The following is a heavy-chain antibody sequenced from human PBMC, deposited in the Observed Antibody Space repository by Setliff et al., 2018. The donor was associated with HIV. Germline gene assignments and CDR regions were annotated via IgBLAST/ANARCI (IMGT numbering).Heavy chain of an antibody. CDR1: GDSISSRYY. CDR3: VRDDYGYNGKGFDY. J-gene: IGHJ4*02. Sequence: PSETLSLTCTVSGDSISSRYYWGWIRQPPGKGLEWIGYITYSGSAYYNPSLKSRVTISIDTSNNQISLRLSSVTAADTAMYYCVRDDYGYNGKGFDYWGPGTLVTVSS. CDR2: ITYSGSA. D-gene: IGHD4-17*01. V-gene: IGHV4-30-4*08.